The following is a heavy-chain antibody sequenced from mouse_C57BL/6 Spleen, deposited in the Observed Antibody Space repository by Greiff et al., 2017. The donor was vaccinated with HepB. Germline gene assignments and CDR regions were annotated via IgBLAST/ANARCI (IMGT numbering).Heavy chain of an antibody. V-gene: IGHV5-4*03. D-gene: IGHD2-4*01. CDR2: ISDGGSYT. J-gene: IGHJ4*01. Sequence: DVKLVESGGGLVKPGGSLKLSCAASGFTFSSYAMSWVRQTPEKRLEWVATISDGGSYTYYPDNVKGRFTISRDNAKNNLYLQMSHLKSEDTAMYYCASSMYDYEGYYAMDYWGQGTSVTVSS. CDR3: ASSMYDYEGYYAMDY. CDR1: GFTFSSYA.